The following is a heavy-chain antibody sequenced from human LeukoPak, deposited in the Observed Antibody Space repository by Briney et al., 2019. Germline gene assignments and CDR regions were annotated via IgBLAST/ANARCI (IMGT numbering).Heavy chain of an antibody. Sequence: SETLSLTCAVYGGSFTGYYWTWIRQPPGKGLEWIGEINHSGSTNYNPSLKSRVTISVDKSKNQFSLRVSSVTAADTAVYYCARERWFDPWGQGTLVTVSS. CDR3: ARERWFDP. V-gene: IGHV4-34*01. J-gene: IGHJ5*02. CDR1: GGSFTGYY. CDR2: INHSGST.